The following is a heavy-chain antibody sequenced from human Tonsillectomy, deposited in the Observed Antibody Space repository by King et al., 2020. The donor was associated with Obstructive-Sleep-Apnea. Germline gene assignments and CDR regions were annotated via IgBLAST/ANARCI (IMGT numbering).Heavy chain of an antibody. D-gene: IGHD3-10*01. CDR1: GFTFDDYA. J-gene: IGHJ4*02. V-gene: IGHV3-9*01. Sequence: VQLVESGGGLVQPGRSLRLSCVASGFTFDDYAMQWVRQAPGKGLEWVSGINWSGGRIAYADSVKGRFTISRDNAKNSLYLQMNSLRPEDTDLYYCVKGRVGATDQGYFDYWGQGTLVTVSS. CDR3: VKGRVGATDQGYFDY. CDR2: INWSGGRI.